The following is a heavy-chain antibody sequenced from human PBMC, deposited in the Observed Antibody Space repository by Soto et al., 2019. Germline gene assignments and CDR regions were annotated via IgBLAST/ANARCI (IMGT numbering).Heavy chain of an antibody. Sequence: PWGSLRLSCTASGFTFGDYAMSWFRQAPGKGLEWVGFIRSKAYGGTTEYAASVKGRFTISRDDSKSIAYLQMNSLKTEDTAVYYCTRVGVVVVVAATHDAFDVWGQGTMVTVS. CDR2: IRSKAYGGTT. J-gene: IGHJ3*01. V-gene: IGHV3-49*03. D-gene: IGHD2-15*01. CDR1: GFTFGDYA. CDR3: TRVGVVVVVAATHDAFDV.